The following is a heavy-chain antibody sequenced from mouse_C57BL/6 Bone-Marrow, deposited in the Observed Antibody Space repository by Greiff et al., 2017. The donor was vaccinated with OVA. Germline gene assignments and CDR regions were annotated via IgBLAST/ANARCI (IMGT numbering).Heavy chain of an antibody. D-gene: IGHD1-1*01. CDR1: GYTFTSYG. V-gene: IGHV1-81*01. CDR3: ASYYGGYAMDY. Sequence: QVQLKESGAELARPGASVKLSCKASGYTFTSYGISWVKQRTGQGLEWIGEIYPRSGNTYYNEKFKGKATLTADKSSSTAYMELRSLTSEDSAVYFCASYYGGYAMDYWGQGTSVTVSS. J-gene: IGHJ4*01. CDR2: IYPRSGNT.